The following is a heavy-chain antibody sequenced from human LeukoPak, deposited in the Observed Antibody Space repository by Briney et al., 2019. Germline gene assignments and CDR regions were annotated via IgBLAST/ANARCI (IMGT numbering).Heavy chain of an antibody. J-gene: IGHJ5*02. D-gene: IGHD4-17*01. Sequence: GGSLRLSCAASGFAFSSFGMHWVRQAPGKGLEWVAVIWYDGTNKYYADSVKGRFTISRDNSKNTRYLQMNSLRAEDTAVYYCARATVTRWFDPWGQGNLVTVSS. CDR2: IWYDGTNK. V-gene: IGHV3-33*01. CDR1: GFAFSSFG. CDR3: ARATVTRWFDP.